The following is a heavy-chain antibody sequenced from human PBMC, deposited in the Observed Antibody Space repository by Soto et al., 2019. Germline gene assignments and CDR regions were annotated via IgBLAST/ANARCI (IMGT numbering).Heavy chain of an antibody. D-gene: IGHD6-13*01. J-gene: IGHJ5*02. CDR1: GGSISNYY. V-gene: IGHV4-59*01. CDR2: ISYTGST. CDR3: AKGGTYSTLLIRDRFDP. Sequence: QVLLQESGPGLVKPSETLSLGCTVSGGSISNYYWNWIRQPPGKPLEWIGYISYTGSTNYNPSPKSRVAISIDTSNNQFSLKLSSVTAADTAVSYCAKGGTYSTLLIRDRFDPWGQGALVTVSS.